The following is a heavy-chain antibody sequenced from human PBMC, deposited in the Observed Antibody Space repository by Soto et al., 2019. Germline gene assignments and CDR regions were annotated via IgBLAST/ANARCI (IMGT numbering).Heavy chain of an antibody. Sequence: ASLKVYCKASGYTFTSYGISWVRQAPGQGLEWMGWISSYNGNTNYAQKVQGRVTMTTDTSTSTTYMELRSLRSDDTAVYYCARGPRYCSSTSCFSGVTWFDPWGQGTLVTVSS. CDR2: ISSYNGNT. V-gene: IGHV1-18*04. CDR3: ARGPRYCSSTSCFSGVTWFDP. CDR1: GYTFTSYG. J-gene: IGHJ5*02. D-gene: IGHD2-2*01.